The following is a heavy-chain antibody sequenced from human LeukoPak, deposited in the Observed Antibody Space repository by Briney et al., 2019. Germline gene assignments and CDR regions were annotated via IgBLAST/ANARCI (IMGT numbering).Heavy chain of an antibody. CDR2: IYSEGST. D-gene: IGHD4-11*01. J-gene: IGHJ4*02. CDR1: GFTVSNTY. Sequence: GGSLRLSCAASGFTVSNTYMSWVRQAPGKGLEWVSAIYSEGSTYYLDSVRGRFTISRDSSNNTLYLQMNSLRADDTAVYYCARLHRRQFTSFDCWGQGTLITVS. CDR3: ARLHRRQFTSFDC. V-gene: IGHV3-53*01.